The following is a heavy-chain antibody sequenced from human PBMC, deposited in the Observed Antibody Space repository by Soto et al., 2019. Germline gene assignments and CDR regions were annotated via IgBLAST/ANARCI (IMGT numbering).Heavy chain of an antibody. D-gene: IGHD3-3*01. Sequence: ASVKVSCKASGYTFTGYYMHWVRQAPGQGLEWMGWINPNSGDTNYAQKFQGRVTMTRNTSISTAYMELSSLRSEDTAVYYCARGLNYDFWSGYPKGEYYYYYYMDVWGKGTTVTVSS. V-gene: IGHV1-2*02. CDR3: ARGLNYDFWSGYPKGEYYYYYYMDV. J-gene: IGHJ6*03. CDR2: INPNSGDT. CDR1: GYTFTGYY.